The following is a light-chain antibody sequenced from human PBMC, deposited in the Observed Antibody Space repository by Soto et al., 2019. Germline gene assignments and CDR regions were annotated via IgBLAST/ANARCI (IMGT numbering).Light chain of an antibody. J-gene: IGKJ1*01. V-gene: IGKV3-15*01. Sequence: EIVMTQSPATLSVSPGERATLSCRASQSVSSNLAWYQQKPGQAPRLLISGASTRATGIPARFSGSGSGTEFTLTISSLQSEDFAVYYCQQYNNRPRTFGQGTKVEIK. CDR3: QQYNNRPRT. CDR2: GAS. CDR1: QSVSSN.